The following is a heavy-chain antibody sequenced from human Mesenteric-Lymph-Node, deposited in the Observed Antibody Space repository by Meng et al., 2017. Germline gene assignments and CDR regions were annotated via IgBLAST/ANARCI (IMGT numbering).Heavy chain of an antibody. CDR3: ARDWGDVRGGFDF. CDR1: GDSVSSNSAA. V-gene: IGHV6-1*01. D-gene: IGHD3-10*02. J-gene: IGHJ4*02. Sequence: QGPLQKSGPGLVKPPQTLPLTCAISGDSVSSNSAAWNWIRQSPSRGLEWLGRTYYRSKYYNDYALSVKSRITINPDTSKNQFSLQLNSVTPEDTAIYYCARDWGDVRGGFDFWGQGTLVTVSS. CDR2: TYYRSKYYN.